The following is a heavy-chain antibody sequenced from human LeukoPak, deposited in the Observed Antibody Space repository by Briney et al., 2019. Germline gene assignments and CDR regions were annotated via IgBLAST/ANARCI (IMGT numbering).Heavy chain of an antibody. CDR3: ARDGYYYDSSGRDAFDI. D-gene: IGHD3-22*01. Sequence: SETLSLTCTVSGGSISSYYWSWIRQPAGKGLEWIGRIYTSGSTNYKPSLKSRVTMSVDTSKNQFSLKLSSVTTADTAVYYCARDGYYYDSSGRDAFDIRGQGTMVTVSS. J-gene: IGHJ3*02. CDR2: IYTSGST. CDR1: GGSISSYY. V-gene: IGHV4-4*07.